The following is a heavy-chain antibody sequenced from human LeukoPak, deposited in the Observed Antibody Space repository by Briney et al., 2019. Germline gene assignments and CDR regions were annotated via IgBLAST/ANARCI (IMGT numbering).Heavy chain of an antibody. Sequence: PGGSLRLSCAASGFTFSSYAMSWVRQAPGRGLEWVSSISDGGSNTYYAASVKGRFTISRDNSKNTLYLQMNSLEADEDTAIYYCAKNPDYDVLTGTSFDYWGQGALVTVSS. D-gene: IGHD3-9*01. CDR1: GFTFSSYA. J-gene: IGHJ4*02. V-gene: IGHV3-23*01. CDR2: ISDGGSNT. CDR3: AKNPDYDVLTGTSFDY.